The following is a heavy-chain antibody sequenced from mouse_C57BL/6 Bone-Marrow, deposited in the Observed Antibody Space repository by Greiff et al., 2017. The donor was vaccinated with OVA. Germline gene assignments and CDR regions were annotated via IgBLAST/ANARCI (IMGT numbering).Heavy chain of an antibody. V-gene: IGHV1-15*01. J-gene: IGHJ3*01. CDR3: TRSDWFAY. CDR2: IDPETGGT. CDR1: GYTFTDYE. Sequence: QVQLQQSGAELVRPGASVTLSCKASGYTFTDYEMHWVKQTPVHGLEWIGAIDPETGGTAYNQKFKGKAILTADKSSSTAYMELRNLTAEDSAVYYCTRSDWFAYWGQGTLVTVSA.